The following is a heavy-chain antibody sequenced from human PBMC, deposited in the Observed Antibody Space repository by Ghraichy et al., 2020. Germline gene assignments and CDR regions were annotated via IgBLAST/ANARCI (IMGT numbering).Heavy chain of an antibody. D-gene: IGHD6-6*01. J-gene: IGHJ4*02. V-gene: IGHV4-59*01. CDR2: IYYSGST. CDR3: ARGRLAARPNAIDY. Sequence: SETLSLTCTVSGGSISSYYWSWIRQPPGKGLEWIGYIYYSGSTNYNPSLKSRVTISVDTSKNQFSLKLSSVTAADTAVYYCARGRLAARPNAIDYWGQGTLVTVSS. CDR1: GGSISSYY.